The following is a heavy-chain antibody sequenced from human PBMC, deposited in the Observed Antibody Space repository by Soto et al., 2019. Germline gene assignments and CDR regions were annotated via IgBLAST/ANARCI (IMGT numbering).Heavy chain of an antibody. Sequence: DSVKVSCKASGYMFISYGINWVRQAPGQGLEWMGWISAHNGNTKYAQKFQGRVTMTTDTSTSTAYMEMRSLRSDDTAVYYCVRDLDGSGSYYTDFWGPGTLVTVSS. CDR3: VRDLDGSGSYYTDF. D-gene: IGHD3-10*01. V-gene: IGHV1-18*01. J-gene: IGHJ4*02. CDR2: ISAHNGNT. CDR1: GYMFISYG.